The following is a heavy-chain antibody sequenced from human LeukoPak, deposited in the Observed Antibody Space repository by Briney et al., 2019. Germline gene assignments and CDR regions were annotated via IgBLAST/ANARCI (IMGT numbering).Heavy chain of an antibody. Sequence: GGSLRLSCAASGFTFSGYAMSWVRQAPGKGLEWVSVIYSGGSTYYADSVKGRFTISRDNSKNTLYLQMNSLRAEDTAMYYCARRRGYNAFDIWGQGTMVTVSS. J-gene: IGHJ3*02. CDR1: GFTFSGYA. V-gene: IGHV3-53*01. D-gene: IGHD5-18*01. CDR3: ARRRGYNAFDI. CDR2: IYSGGST.